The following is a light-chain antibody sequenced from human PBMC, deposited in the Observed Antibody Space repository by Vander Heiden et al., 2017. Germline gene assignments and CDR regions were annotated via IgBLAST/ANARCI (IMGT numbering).Light chain of an antibody. J-gene: IGLJ2*01. CDR1: SSNIGSNT. CDR3: AAWDDSLNGVV. V-gene: IGLV1-44*01. Sequence: QSVLTQPPSASGTPGQRVTISCSGSSSNIGSNTVNWYQQLPGTAPKLLIERNNQRPSGVPDRFSGSKSGTSDSLAISGLQSEDEADYYCAAWDDSLNGVVFGGGTKLTVL. CDR2: RNN.